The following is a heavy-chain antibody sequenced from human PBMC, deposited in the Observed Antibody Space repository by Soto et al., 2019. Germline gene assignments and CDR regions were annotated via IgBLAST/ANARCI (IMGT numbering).Heavy chain of an antibody. D-gene: IGHD3-22*01. Sequence: SVKVSCKASGGTFSSYAISWVRQAPGQGLEWMGGIIPIFGTANYAQKFQGRVTITADESTSTAYMELSSLRSEDTAVYYCARDPDKYYYDSSGLVYYGMDVWGQGTTVTVSS. V-gene: IGHV1-69*13. CDR2: IIPIFGTA. J-gene: IGHJ6*02. CDR1: GGTFSSYA. CDR3: ARDPDKYYYDSSGLVYYGMDV.